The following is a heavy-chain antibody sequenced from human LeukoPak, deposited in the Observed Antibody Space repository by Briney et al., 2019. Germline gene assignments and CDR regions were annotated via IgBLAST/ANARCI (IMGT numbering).Heavy chain of an antibody. CDR2: IYYSGST. CDR3: ARGLEGEPDY. J-gene: IGHJ4*02. CDR1: GGSISSSSYY. D-gene: IGHD1-26*01. V-gene: IGHV4-39*07. Sequence: SETLSLTCTVSGGSISSSSYYWGWIRQPPGKGLEWIGSIYYSGSTYYNPSLKSRVTISVDTSKNQFSQKLSSVTAADTAVYYCARGLEGEPDYWGQGTLVTVSS.